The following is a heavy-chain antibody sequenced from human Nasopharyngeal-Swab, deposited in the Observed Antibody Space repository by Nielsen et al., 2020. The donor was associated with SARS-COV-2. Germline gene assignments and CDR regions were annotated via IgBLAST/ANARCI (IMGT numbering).Heavy chain of an antibody. CDR3: APSSGWYYFDY. Sequence: GESLKISCAASGFTFSSYEMNWVRQAPGKGLEWVSYISSSGSTIYYADSVKGQFTISRDNVKNSLYLQMNSLRAEDTAVYYCAPSSGWYYFDYWGQGTLVTVSS. CDR2: ISSSGSTI. D-gene: IGHD6-19*01. V-gene: IGHV3-48*03. CDR1: GFTFSSYE. J-gene: IGHJ4*02.